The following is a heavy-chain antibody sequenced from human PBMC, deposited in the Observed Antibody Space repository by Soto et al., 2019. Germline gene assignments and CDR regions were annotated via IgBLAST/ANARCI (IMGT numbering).Heavy chain of an antibody. Sequence: SETLSLTCTVSGGSLSSYYWSWIRQPPGKGLEWIGYIYYSGSTNYNPSLTSRVTISVDTSKNQFSLKLSSVTAADTAVYFCARENSGSGSPYDYWGQGTLVTVSS. J-gene: IGHJ4*02. CDR3: ARENSGSGSPYDY. CDR1: GGSLSSYY. D-gene: IGHD1-26*01. V-gene: IGHV4-59*01. CDR2: IYYSGST.